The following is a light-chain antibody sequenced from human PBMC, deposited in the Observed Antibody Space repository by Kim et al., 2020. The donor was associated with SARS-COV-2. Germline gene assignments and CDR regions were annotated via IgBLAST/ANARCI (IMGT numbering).Light chain of an antibody. J-gene: IGLJ3*02. CDR1: NIGSKQ. Sequence: SYELTQPLTVSVALGQTARITCGGNNIGSKQVHWYQQRAGQAPVLVIYRDTNRPSGIPERFSGSNSRNAATLTISGAQAGDEADYYCQVWDSSTAVFGGGTQLTVL. CDR3: QVWDSSTAV. CDR2: RDT. V-gene: IGLV3-9*01.